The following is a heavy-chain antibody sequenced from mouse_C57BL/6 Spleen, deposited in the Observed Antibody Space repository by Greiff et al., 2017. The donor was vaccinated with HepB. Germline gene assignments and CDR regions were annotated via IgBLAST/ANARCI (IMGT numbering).Heavy chain of an antibody. Sequence: EVKLMESGPELVKPGASVKISCKASGYSFTGYYMNWVKQSPEKSLEWIGEINPSTGGTTYNQKFKAKATLTVDKSSSTAYMQLKSLTSEDSAVYYCARRGNFDYWGQGTTLTVSS. CDR3: ARRGNFDY. CDR2: INPSTGGT. J-gene: IGHJ2*01. V-gene: IGHV1-42*01. CDR1: GYSFTGYY.